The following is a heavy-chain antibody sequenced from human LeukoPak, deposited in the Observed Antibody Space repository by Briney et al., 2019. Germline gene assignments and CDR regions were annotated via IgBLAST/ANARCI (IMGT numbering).Heavy chain of an antibody. D-gene: IGHD1-26*01. CDR3: ARRIVGATGSDY. CDR1: GYTFTTHG. V-gene: IGHV1-18*01. J-gene: IGHJ4*02. CDR2: ISAYTGNT. Sequence: GASVKVSCKASGYTFTTHGISWVRQAPGQGLEWMGWISAYTGNTNYAQNLQGRVTMTTDTSTTTAYMELRSLTSDDTAVYYCARRIVGATGSDYWGQGTLVTVSS.